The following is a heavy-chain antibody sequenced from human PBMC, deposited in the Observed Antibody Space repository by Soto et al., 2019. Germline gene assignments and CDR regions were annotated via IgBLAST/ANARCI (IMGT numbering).Heavy chain of an antibody. J-gene: IGHJ3*02. CDR2: IGGGGDDR. D-gene: IGHD2-8*01. Sequence: EVQMLESGGGLVQPGGSLRLSCAASGFTFSDYAMSWVRQAPGKGLEWVSGIGGGGDDRYNADSVKGRFTMSRDNSQSTLFLEMSSLRAEDTAIYYCANDRMGYNGMRDPIDIWGQGTMVTVSS. V-gene: IGHV3-23*01. CDR3: ANDRMGYNGMRDPIDI. CDR1: GFTFSDYA.